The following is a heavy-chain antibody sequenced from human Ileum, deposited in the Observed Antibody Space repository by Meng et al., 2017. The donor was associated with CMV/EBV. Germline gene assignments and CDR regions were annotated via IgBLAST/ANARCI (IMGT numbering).Heavy chain of an antibody. Sequence: QVHFQDSGPGVVKPSDTLSLPCPVSGGPISTYYWNWFRQPAGRELEWIGRVYNRDRTTYNPSLKSRVTMSVDTSKNQFSLTLYSVTAADTAVYFCARDREHTYGYTFEYWGQGALVTVSS. CDR1: GGPISTYY. CDR2: VYNRDRT. V-gene: IGHV4-4*07. D-gene: IGHD5-24*01. CDR3: ARDREHTYGYTFEY. J-gene: IGHJ4*02.